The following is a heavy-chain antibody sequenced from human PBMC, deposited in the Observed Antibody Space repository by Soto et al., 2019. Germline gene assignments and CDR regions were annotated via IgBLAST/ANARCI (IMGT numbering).Heavy chain of an antibody. J-gene: IGHJ4*02. D-gene: IGHD5-12*01. Sequence: SETRSLTFTVSDGSFSSGSYYWSWIRRTPRKGVEWIRYIYSSGNTLYTPSLKSRVIISVDTSMNQFSLKLSSVTAADTAVYYCARDSLALFDSWGQGTLVTVSS. CDR2: IYSSGNT. CDR3: ARDSLALFDS. V-gene: IGHV4-61*01. CDR1: DGSFSSGSYY.